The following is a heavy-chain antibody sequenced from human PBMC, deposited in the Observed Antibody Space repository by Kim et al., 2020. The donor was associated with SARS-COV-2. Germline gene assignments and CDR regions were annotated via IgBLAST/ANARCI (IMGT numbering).Heavy chain of an antibody. CDR3: ARGQKKVTKEYAMNG. Sequence: SVKVSCKVSGDRFGDYGISWVRQAPGQGLEWMGHMNPVVNASHYAQKFQGRVSISANGSTNTAYMELSSLKSQDTAIYYCARGQKKVTKEYAMNGWGQG. J-gene: IGHJ6*02. D-gene: IGHD4-4*01. V-gene: IGHV1-69*13. CDR1: GDRFGDYG. CDR2: MNPVVNAS.